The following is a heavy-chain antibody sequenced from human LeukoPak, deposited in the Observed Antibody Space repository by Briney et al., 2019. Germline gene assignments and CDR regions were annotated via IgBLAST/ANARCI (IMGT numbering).Heavy chain of an antibody. Sequence: GGSLRLSCAASGFTFSSYWISWVRQAPGKGLEWVANIKQDGSEKYYVDSVKGRFTISRDNAKNSLYLQMNSLRAEDTAVYYCARGSVSAPYYFDYWGQGTLVYVSS. D-gene: IGHD2-2*01. CDR3: ARGSVSAPYYFDY. CDR2: IKQDGSEK. V-gene: IGHV3-7*01. CDR1: GFTFSSYW. J-gene: IGHJ4*02.